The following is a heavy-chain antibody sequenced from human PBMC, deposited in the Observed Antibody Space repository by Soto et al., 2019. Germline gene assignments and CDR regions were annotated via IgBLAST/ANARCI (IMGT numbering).Heavy chain of an antibody. CDR3: AKSALIQLWQTLDY. V-gene: IGHV3-30*18. D-gene: IGHD5-18*01. Sequence: PGGSLRLSCAASGFTFSSYGMHWVRQAPGKGLEWVAVISYDGSNKYYADSVKGRFTISRDNSKNTLYLQMNSLRAEDTAVYYCAKSALIQLWQTLDYWGQGTLVTVSS. CDR2: ISYDGSNK. CDR1: GFTFSSYG. J-gene: IGHJ4*02.